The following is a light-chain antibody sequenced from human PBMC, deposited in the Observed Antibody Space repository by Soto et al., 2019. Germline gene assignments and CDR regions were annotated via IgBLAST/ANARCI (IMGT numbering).Light chain of an antibody. V-gene: IGKV1-39*01. J-gene: IGKJ1*01. Sequence: DIHMTQSPSSLSASVGDTVTITCRASQNIDMYLNWYQQKPGKAPRVLISGASNLQSGVPSRFSGSGSGTDFTLTISSLQSEEFASYFCQHTFNSPPWTFGQGTKVDIK. CDR2: GAS. CDR1: QNIDMY. CDR3: QHTFNSPPWT.